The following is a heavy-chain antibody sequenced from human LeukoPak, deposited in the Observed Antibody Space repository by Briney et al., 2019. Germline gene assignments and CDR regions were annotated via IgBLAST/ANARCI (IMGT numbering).Heavy chain of an antibody. Sequence: SETLSLTCSVSGTSIRSYYWSWIRQPPGKGLEWIGYIYYIGSTNYNPSLKSRVTISLDTSKNQFSLRLNPVTAADTAVYYCAKEVDYGDYGWFEAWGQGTLVTVSS. D-gene: IGHD4-17*01. V-gene: IGHV4-59*01. CDR3: AKEVDYGDYGWFEA. CDR1: GTSIRSYY. CDR2: IYYIGST. J-gene: IGHJ5*02.